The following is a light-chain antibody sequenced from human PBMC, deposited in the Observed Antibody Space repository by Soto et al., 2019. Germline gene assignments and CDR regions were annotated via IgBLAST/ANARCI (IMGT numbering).Light chain of an antibody. Sequence: IHMTQSPSSLSASVGDRVTITCRASQSISSYLNWYQQKPGKAPKLLIYAASSLQSGVPSRFSGSGSGTDFTLTISSLQPEDFATYYCQQSYSTPTFGGGTKVDIK. CDR3: QQSYSTPT. J-gene: IGKJ4*01. V-gene: IGKV1-39*01. CDR1: QSISSY. CDR2: AAS.